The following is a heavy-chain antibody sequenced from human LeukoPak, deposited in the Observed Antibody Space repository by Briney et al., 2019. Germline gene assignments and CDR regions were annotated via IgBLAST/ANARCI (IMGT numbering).Heavy chain of an antibody. Sequence: SETLSLTCTVSGGSISSYYWSWIRQPPGKGLEWIGYIYYSGSTNYNPSLKSRVTISVDTSKNQFSLKLSSVTAADTAVYYCARDNKRYSSSWYDYWGQETLVTVSS. CDR2: IYYSGST. CDR3: ARDNKRYSSSWYDY. D-gene: IGHD6-13*01. V-gene: IGHV4-59*01. J-gene: IGHJ4*02. CDR1: GGSISSYY.